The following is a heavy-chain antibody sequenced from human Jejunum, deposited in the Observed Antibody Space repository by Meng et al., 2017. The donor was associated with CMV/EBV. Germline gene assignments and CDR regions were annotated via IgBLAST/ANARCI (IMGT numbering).Heavy chain of an antibody. CDR1: GFTFSSYT. J-gene: IGHJ2*01. CDR2: IRSSGNYV. D-gene: IGHD3-16*01. CDR3: ARDSANWGANWNFDL. Sequence: SGFTFSSYTMNWFRQAPGKGLEWVSFIRSSGNYVHSADSVRGRFSISRDNAKNSLFLTMNSLRVEDTAVYYCARDSANWGANWNFDLWGRGTLVTVSS. V-gene: IGHV3-21*01.